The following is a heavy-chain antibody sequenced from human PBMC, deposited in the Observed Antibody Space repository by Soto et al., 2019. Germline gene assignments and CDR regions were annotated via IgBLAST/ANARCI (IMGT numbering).Heavy chain of an antibody. D-gene: IGHD6-6*01. CDR2: TSSGGGST. J-gene: IGHJ4*02. V-gene: IGHV3-23*01. Sequence: HPGGSLRLSCAASGFTFSSYAMTWVRQAPGKGLEWVSATSSGGGSTYYADSVKGRFTISRDNSRNTLYLQMDSLRAEDTAVYYCAKNGGYSSSGVDYWGRGTLVTVSS. CDR3: AKNGGYSSSGVDY. CDR1: GFTFSSYA.